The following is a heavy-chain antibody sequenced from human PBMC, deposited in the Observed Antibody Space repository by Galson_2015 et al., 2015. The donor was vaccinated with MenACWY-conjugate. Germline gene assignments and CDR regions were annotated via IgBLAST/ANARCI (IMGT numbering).Heavy chain of an antibody. CDR3: VKGLGYSPLFDY. V-gene: IGHV3-64D*09. CDR2: ISSNGGST. Sequence: SLRLSCAASGLTFSSYAMHWVRQAPGKGLEYVSAISSNGGSTYYADSVKGRFTISRDNSKNTLYLQMSSLRAEDTAVYYCVKGLGYSPLFDYCGQGTLVTVSS. D-gene: IGHD5-12*01. CDR1: GLTFSSYA. J-gene: IGHJ4*02.